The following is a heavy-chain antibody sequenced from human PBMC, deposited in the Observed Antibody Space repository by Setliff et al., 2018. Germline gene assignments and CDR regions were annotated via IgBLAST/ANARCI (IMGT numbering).Heavy chain of an antibody. CDR2: ILTTGST. D-gene: IGHD3-22*01. J-gene: IGHJ4*02. CDR3: ARGSYYDSSGYSPDFFDY. CDR1: GASISDSY. V-gene: IGHV4-4*08. Sequence: LSLTCGVSGASISDSYWSWIRQPPGKGLEWIGHILTTGSTNYNPSLKSRVTISLDTSKNQFSLKLSSVTAADTAVYYCARGSYYDSSGYSPDFFDYWGQGTLVTVSS.